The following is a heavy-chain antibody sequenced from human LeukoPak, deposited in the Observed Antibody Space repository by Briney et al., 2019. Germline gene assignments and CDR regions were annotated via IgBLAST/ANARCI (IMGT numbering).Heavy chain of an antibody. D-gene: IGHD6-19*01. CDR3: ARGIAVAGIVGYFDY. CDR1: GGSIRSYY. J-gene: IGHJ4*02. Sequence: SETLSLTCTVSGGSIRSYYWGWIRQPPGKGLEWIGSIYYSGSTYYNPSLKSRVTISVDTSKNQFSLKLSSVTAADTAVYYCARGIAVAGIVGYFDYWGQGTLVTVSS. CDR2: IYYSGST. V-gene: IGHV4-39*01.